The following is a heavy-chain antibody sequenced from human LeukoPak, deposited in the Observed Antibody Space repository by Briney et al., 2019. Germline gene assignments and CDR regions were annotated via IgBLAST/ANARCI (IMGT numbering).Heavy chain of an antibody. CDR1: GGTFSSYA. Sequence: ASVKVSCKASGGTFSSYAISWVRQAPGQGLEWMGGIIPIFGTANYAQKFQGRVTITTDESTSTAYMELSSLRSEDTAVYYCARDRGYSYGYRFYYYCMDVWGKGTTVTVSS. CDR3: ARDRGYSYGYRFYYYCMDV. CDR2: IIPIFGTA. V-gene: IGHV1-69*05. J-gene: IGHJ6*03. D-gene: IGHD5-18*01.